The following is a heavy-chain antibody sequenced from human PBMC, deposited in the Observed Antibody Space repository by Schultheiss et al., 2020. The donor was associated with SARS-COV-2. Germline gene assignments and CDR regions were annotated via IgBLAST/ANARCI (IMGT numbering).Heavy chain of an antibody. Sequence: SETLSLTCTVSGGSISSGDYYWSWIRQHPGKGLEWIGYIYYSGSTYYNPSLKSRVTISVDTSKNQFSLKLSSVTAADTAVYYCARGVYCGGDCYVYGMDVWGQGTTVTVSS. J-gene: IGHJ6*02. CDR3: ARGVYCGGDCYVYGMDV. CDR1: GGSISSGDYY. V-gene: IGHV4-31*03. CDR2: IYYSGST. D-gene: IGHD2-21*01.